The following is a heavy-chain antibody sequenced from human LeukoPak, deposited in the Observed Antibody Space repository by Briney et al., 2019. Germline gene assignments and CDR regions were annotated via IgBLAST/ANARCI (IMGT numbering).Heavy chain of an antibody. CDR3: ARRSYGSGSPRD. J-gene: IGHJ4*02. D-gene: IGHD3-10*01. Sequence: SETLSLTCTVSGGSISSSSYYWGWIRQPPGKGLEWIGSIYYSGSTYYNPSLKSRVTISVDTSKNQFSLKLSSVTAADTAVYYCARRSYGSGSPRDWGQGTLVTVSS. CDR1: GGSISSSSYY. CDR2: IYYSGST. V-gene: IGHV4-39*01.